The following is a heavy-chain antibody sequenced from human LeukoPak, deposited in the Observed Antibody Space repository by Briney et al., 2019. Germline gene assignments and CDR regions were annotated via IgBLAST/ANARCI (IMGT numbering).Heavy chain of an antibody. CDR2: IQSDGRKT. CDR3: ATDFWSAPQVY. V-gene: IGHV3-30*02. J-gene: IGHJ4*02. D-gene: IGHD3-3*01. Sequence: GGSLRLSCAASGLTFSSYGMQWVRQAPAKGLEWVAFIQSDGRKTWYADSMKGRFSISRDDSKNTVYLQVNSLRAEDTAVYYCATDFWSAPQVYWGQGTLVTVSS. CDR1: GLTFSSYG.